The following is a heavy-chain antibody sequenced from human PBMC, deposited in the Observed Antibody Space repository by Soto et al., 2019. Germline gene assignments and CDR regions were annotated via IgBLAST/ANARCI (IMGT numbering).Heavy chain of an antibody. J-gene: IGHJ4*02. D-gene: IGHD3-22*01. CDR2: IYPSDSDA. Sequence: GESLKISCKASGYIFTSFWIGWVRQMPGKGLEWMGIIYPSDSDARYSPSFQGQVTISVDKSISTTYLQWSSLKVSDTAMNYCARPGDSSPYYRFWGQGTLVTVSS. V-gene: IGHV5-51*01. CDR1: GYIFTSFW. CDR3: ARPGDSSPYYRF.